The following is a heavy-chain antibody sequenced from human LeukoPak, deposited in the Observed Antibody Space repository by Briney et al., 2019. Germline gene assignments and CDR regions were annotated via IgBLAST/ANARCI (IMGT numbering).Heavy chain of an antibody. D-gene: IGHD2-15*01. Sequence: GGSLRLSCAASGFTFSSYAMHWVRQAPGKGLEWVAVISYDGSNKYYADSVKGRFTISRDNSKNTLYLQMNSLRAEDTAVYYCARELGYCSGGSCWNSDYWGREPWSPSPQ. CDR2: ISYDGSNK. V-gene: IGHV3-30-3*01. CDR1: GFTFSSYA. CDR3: ARELGYCSGGSCWNSDY. J-gene: IGHJ4*02.